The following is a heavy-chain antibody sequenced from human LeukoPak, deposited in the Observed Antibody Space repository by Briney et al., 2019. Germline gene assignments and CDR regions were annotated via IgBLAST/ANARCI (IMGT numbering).Heavy chain of an antibody. CDR3: ARRGIWDLQIGNWFDP. D-gene: IGHD3-16*01. V-gene: IGHV4-39*01. CDR1: GDSITTNSYW. J-gene: IGHJ5*02. Sequence: SETLSLTCSISGDSITTNSYWWGCIRQSPGKGLEWTRSIYSSGNNYYNPSHKPRATISPDTYKNQYSLRQTSGTAADTAIYYCARRGIWDLQIGNWFDPWGQGILVIVSS. CDR2: IYSSGNN.